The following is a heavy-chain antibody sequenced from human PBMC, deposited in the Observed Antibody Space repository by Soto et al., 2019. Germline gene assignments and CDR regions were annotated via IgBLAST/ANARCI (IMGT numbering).Heavy chain of an antibody. J-gene: IGHJ4*02. CDR2: IWYDGSNK. CDR1: GFTFSSYG. CDR3: ASTPYYGSGGYYFAY. Sequence: QVQLVESGGGVVQPGRSLRLSCAASGFTFSSYGMHWVRQAPGKGLEWVAVIWYDGSNKYYADSVKGRFTISRDNSKNTLYLQMNSLRAEDTAVYYCASTPYYGSGGYYFAYWGQGTLVTVSS. D-gene: IGHD3-10*01. V-gene: IGHV3-33*01.